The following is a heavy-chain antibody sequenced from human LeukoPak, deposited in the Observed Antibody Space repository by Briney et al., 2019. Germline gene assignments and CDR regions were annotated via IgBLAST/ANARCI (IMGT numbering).Heavy chain of an antibody. J-gene: IGHJ4*02. D-gene: IGHD6-19*01. CDR3: ARLTGIGVAQK. CDR2: IYYSGST. CDR1: GGSISSSSYY. V-gene: IGHV4-39*01. Sequence: SETLALTCTVSGGSISSSSYYWGWIRQPPGKGLEWIGSIYYSGSTYYNPSLKSRVTISVDTSKNQFSLKLSPVTAADTAVYYCARLTGIGVAQKWGQGTLVTVSS.